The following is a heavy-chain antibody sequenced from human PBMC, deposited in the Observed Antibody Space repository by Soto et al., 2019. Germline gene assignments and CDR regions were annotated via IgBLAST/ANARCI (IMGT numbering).Heavy chain of an antibody. CDR1: GGTFSSYA. D-gene: IGHD3-10*01. CDR2: IIPIFGTA. CDR3: ALVRGSSEDPEYYFDY. V-gene: IGHV1-69*12. J-gene: IGHJ4*02. Sequence: QVQLVQSGAEVKKPGSSVKVSCKASGGTFSSYAISWVRQAPGQGLEWMGGIIPIFGTANYAQKFQGRVTITADETTSTAYMELGSLRSENMAVYYCALVRGSSEDPEYYFDYWGQGTLVPVFS.